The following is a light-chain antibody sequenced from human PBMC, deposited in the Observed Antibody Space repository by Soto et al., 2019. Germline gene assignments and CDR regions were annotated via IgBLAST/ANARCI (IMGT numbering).Light chain of an antibody. CDR2: GAS. CDR1: QSVSLTA. J-gene: IGKJ4*01. V-gene: IGKV3-20*01. CDR3: QQYSSSPLT. Sequence: EIVMTQSPASLSVPPGERATLSCRASQSVSLTALAWYQHKPGQAPRLLIYGASFRATGIPHRFSGSGAGTDFTLTISSLESEDAAVYYCQQYSSSPLTFGGGTKV.